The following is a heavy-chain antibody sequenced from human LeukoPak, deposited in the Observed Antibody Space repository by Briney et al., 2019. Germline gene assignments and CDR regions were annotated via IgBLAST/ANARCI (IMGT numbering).Heavy chain of an antibody. V-gene: IGHV4-39*01. D-gene: IGHD3-10*01. J-gene: IGHJ4*02. Sequence: SETLSLTCTVSGGSISSSTYYWGWIRQPPGKGLEWIGSSYYTGSTYYNPSLKSRVTISVDTSKNQFSLRLSSVTAADTAVYYCARHSSVYGSGSYLHYRGQGTLVTVSS. CDR1: GGSISSSTYY. CDR3: ARHSSVYGSGSYLHY. CDR2: SYYTGST.